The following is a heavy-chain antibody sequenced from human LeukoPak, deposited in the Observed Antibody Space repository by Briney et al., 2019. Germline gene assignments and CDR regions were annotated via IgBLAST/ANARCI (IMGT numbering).Heavy chain of an antibody. V-gene: IGHV3-74*01. D-gene: IGHD2-15*01. Sequence: GGALRLSCAASGFTFNSYWFHWVRQAPGKGLVWVSRINSVGSDTIYADSVKGRFTISRDNAKSTVYLQMNSLKAEETAVYYCARGGYHHGFDIWGQGTMVTVSS. CDR3: ARGGYHHGFDI. J-gene: IGHJ3*02. CDR2: INSVGSDT. CDR1: GFTFNSYW.